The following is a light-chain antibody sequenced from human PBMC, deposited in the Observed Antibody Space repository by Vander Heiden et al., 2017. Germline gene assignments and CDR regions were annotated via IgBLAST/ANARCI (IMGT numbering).Light chain of an antibody. CDR2: WAS. CDR3: QQYYSTPIT. CDR1: QSVLYSSNNKNY. V-gene: IGKV4-1*01. J-gene: IGKJ5*01. Sequence: DIVLTQSPDSLAVSMGERATINCKASQSVLYSSNNKNYLAWYQQKPGQPPKLHIYWASTRESGVPDRFSGSGSGTHFTLTISSLQAEDVAVYYCQQYYSTPITFGQGTRLEIK.